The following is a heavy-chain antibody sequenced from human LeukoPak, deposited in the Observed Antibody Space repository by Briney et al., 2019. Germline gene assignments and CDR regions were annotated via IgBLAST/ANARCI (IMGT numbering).Heavy chain of an antibody. D-gene: IGHD1-26*01. Sequence: GGSLRLSCAASGFTFSNYWMTWVRQAPGKGLEWVANTKEDASEKYYVDSVRGRFATSRDNAKNSLYLQMSSLRAEDTAVYYCARLHSGRYYGDAFDVWGQGTVVTVSS. CDR3: ARLHSGRYYGDAFDV. CDR2: TKEDASEK. CDR1: GFTFSNYW. V-gene: IGHV3-7*03. J-gene: IGHJ3*01.